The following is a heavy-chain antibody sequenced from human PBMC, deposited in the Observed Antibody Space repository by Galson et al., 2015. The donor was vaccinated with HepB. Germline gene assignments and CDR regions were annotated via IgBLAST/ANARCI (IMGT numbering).Heavy chain of an antibody. Sequence: SLRLSCAASGFTFSSYGMHWVRQAPGKGLEWVAVISYDGSNKYYADSVKGRFTISRDNSKNTLYLQMNSLRAEDTAVYYCAREGVRGVAFEYFQHWGQGTLVTVSS. V-gene: IGHV3-30*03. J-gene: IGHJ1*01. D-gene: IGHD3-10*01. CDR1: GFTFSSYG. CDR2: ISYDGSNK. CDR3: AREGVRGVAFEYFQH.